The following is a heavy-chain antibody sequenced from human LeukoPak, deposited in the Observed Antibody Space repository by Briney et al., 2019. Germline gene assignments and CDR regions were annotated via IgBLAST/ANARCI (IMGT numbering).Heavy chain of an antibody. CDR3: AREAYGGNGVDY. V-gene: IGHV3-74*01. D-gene: IGHD4-23*01. Sequence: RGSLRLSCAASGFTFSSYWMHWVRPAPGGGLVWVSRIYSDGSSTGSADSERGRFTISRDNAKNTLYLQMNSLRAEDTAVYYCAREAYGGNGVDYWGQGTLVTVSS. CDR1: GFTFSSYW. CDR2: IYSDGSST. J-gene: IGHJ4*02.